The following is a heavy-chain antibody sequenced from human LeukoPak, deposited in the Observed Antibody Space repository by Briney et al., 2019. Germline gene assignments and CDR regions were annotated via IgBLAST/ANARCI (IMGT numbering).Heavy chain of an antibody. V-gene: IGHV4-59*08. Sequence: PSETLSHTCTVPGGSISSYYWSWIRQPPGKGLEWIGSIYHSGSTYYNPSLKSRVTISVDTSKNQFSLKLSSVTAADTAVYYCARVRGSGSYYMAFDYWGQGTLVTVSS. D-gene: IGHD3-10*01. CDR3: ARVRGSGSYYMAFDY. J-gene: IGHJ4*02. CDR2: IYHSGST. CDR1: GGSISSYY.